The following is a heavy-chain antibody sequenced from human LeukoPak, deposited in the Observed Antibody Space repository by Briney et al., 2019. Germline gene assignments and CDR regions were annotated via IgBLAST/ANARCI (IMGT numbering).Heavy chain of an antibody. V-gene: IGHV4-59*08. CDR2: IHSSGRT. J-gene: IGHJ4*02. D-gene: IGHD5-24*01. Sequence: SETLSLTCSVSGGSISNSYWSWIRQPPGKGLEWIGYIHSSGRTKYDPSLERRVTISIDTSMNHFSLKVSSVTAPDTAVYYCARHQDGYGDYFDFWGQGILVTVSS. CDR1: GGSISNSY. CDR3: ARHQDGYGDYFDF.